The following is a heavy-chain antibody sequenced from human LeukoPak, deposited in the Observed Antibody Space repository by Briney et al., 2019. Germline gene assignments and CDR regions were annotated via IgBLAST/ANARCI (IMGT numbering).Heavy chain of an antibody. V-gene: IGHV3-7*01. CDR1: GFSFSKYW. CDR3: ARDSFHSSDY. J-gene: IGHJ4*02. Sequence: QPGGSLRLSCAASGFSFSKYWMSWVRQAPGKGLEWVANIKEDGSEKYYVDSVKGRFTISRDNAKNSLYLQMNSLRPEDTAVYHCARDSFHSSDYWGQGTLVTVSS. CDR2: IKEDGSEK. D-gene: IGHD3-3*02.